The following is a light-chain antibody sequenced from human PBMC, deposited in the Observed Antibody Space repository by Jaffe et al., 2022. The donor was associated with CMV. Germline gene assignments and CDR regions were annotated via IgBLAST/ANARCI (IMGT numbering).Light chain of an antibody. CDR1: QNVRNY. V-gene: IGKV1-39*01. Sequence: DIQMTQSPSSLSASVGDRVTITCRASQNVRNYLNWYQQRPGKAPKVLIYAASSLQSGVPSRFSGRGSGTEFTLTITSLQPEDFATYYCQQSYNGPRTFGQGTKVETK. CDR3: QQSYNGPRT. J-gene: IGKJ1*01. CDR2: AAS.